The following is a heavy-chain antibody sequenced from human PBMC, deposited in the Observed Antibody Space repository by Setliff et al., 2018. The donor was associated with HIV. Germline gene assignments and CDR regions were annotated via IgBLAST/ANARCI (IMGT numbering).Heavy chain of an antibody. J-gene: IGHJ4*02. Sequence: PSETLSLTCDVSGDSISSSNYFWGWIRQPPGKGLEWIGSFHPSGSTSYNPSLRSRVTLSVDTSKSQFSLKLSSVTAADTAVYYCARRPYYFDSWGQGTLVTVSS. CDR1: GDSISSSNYF. CDR3: ARRPYYFDS. CDR2: FHPSGST. V-gene: IGHV4-39*01.